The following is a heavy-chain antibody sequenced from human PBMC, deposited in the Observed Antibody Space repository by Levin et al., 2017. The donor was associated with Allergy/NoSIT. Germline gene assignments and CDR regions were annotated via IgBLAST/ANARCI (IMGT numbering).Heavy chain of an antibody. Sequence: PGGSLRLSCAASGFTFSDAWMSWVRQAPGKGLEWVGRIKNRADGGTTDYAAPVKGRFTVSRDDSKTTLYLQMNSLQTEYTAVYYWLTVAAHYYDSTVYPAIMDVWGQGTTVTVS. J-gene: IGHJ6*02. V-gene: IGHV3-15*01. CDR3: LTVAAHYYDSTVYPAIMDV. CDR2: IKNRADGGTT. D-gene: IGHD3-22*01. CDR1: GFTFSDAW.